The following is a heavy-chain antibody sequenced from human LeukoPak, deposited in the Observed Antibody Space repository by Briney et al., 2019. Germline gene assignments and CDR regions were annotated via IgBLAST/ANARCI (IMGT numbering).Heavy chain of an antibody. D-gene: IGHD1-1*01. CDR2: IYHSGST. J-gene: IGHJ5*02. CDR1: GASISTYY. CDR3: VRDQGTWWFDP. Sequence: SETLSLTCTVSGASISTYYWSWIRQPPGKGLEWIGYIYHSGSTNYSPSLKSRVTISIDTSKNQFSLKLSSVTAADTAVYYCVRDQGTWWFDPWGQGTLVTVSS. V-gene: IGHV4-59*01.